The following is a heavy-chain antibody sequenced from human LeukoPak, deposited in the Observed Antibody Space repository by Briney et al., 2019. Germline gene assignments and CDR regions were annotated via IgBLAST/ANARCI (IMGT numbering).Heavy chain of an antibody. D-gene: IGHD3-22*01. CDR3: AKAVKVDDTSGYYGVFDY. CDR2: INPNSGGT. J-gene: IGHJ4*02. V-gene: IGHV1-2*02. Sequence: ASVKVSCKASGYTFTGYYMHWVRQAPGQGLEWMGWINPNSGGTHYAQTSQGRVTMTRDTSITTVYMELSSLRSDDTAVYYCAKAVKVDDTSGYYGVFDYWGQGTLVTVSS. CDR1: GYTFTGYY.